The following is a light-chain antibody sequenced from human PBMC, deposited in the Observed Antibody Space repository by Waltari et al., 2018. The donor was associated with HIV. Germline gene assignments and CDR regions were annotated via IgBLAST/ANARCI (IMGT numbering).Light chain of an antibody. CDR1: QDIKKW. V-gene: IGKV1-5*03. Sequence: DLQMTQSPPTLSSSVRARFTITCRASQDIKKWLAWYQKTPGKAPKLLIYQASLFVNGVSPRFSGDGSGTEFTLTITNRHPDDVATYFCQQDKSYPLSFGGGTKVQ. CDR3: QQDKSYPLS. J-gene: IGKJ4*01. CDR2: QAS.